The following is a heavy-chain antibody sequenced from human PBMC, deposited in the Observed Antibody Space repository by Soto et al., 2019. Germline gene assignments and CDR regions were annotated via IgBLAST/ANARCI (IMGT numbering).Heavy chain of an antibody. V-gene: IGHV3-66*01. J-gene: IGHJ6*04. D-gene: IGHD2-15*01. CDR3: ARDDVLCDGGRCYGVPLDV. Sequence: EVHLVESGGGLVQPGGSLRLSCAASGFTVSSKYMSWVRQAPGQGLEWVSLIQSGGPTYYADSVKGRFTISRDTSENKVHLQVDSLRAEDTAVYYCARDDVLCDGGRCYGVPLDVWGEGTTVTVSS. CDR2: IQSGGPT. CDR1: GFTVSSKY.